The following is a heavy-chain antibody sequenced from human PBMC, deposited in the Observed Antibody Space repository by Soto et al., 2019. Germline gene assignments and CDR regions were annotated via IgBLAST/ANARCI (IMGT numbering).Heavy chain of an antibody. V-gene: IGHV6-1*01. J-gene: IGHJ6*02. D-gene: IGHD6-6*01. CDR3: ARVKVIAAHHYYYYGMDA. CDR2: TYYRSKWYN. CDR1: GDSVSSNSAA. Sequence: SQTLSLTCAISGDSVSSNSAAWNWIRQSPSRGLEWLGRTYYRSKWYNDYAVSVKSRITINPDTSKNQFSLQLNSVTPEDTAVYYCARVKVIAAHHYYYYGMDAWGQGTTVTVSS.